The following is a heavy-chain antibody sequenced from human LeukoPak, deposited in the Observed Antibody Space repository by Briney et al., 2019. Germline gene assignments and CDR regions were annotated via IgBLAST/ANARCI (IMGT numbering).Heavy chain of an antibody. Sequence: GGSLRLSCAASGFTFTSYYMHWVRQAPGKGLVWVSRISGDGSNTIYADSVKGRFTISRDNAKNTLYLQMNSLRAEDTAVYYCASQREQWLARNEFDYWGQGTLVTVSS. CDR1: GFTFTSYY. D-gene: IGHD6-19*01. CDR3: ASQREQWLARNEFDY. J-gene: IGHJ4*02. CDR2: ISGDGSNT. V-gene: IGHV3-74*01.